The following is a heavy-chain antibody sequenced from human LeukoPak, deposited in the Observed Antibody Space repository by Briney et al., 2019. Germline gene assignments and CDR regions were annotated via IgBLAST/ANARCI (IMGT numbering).Heavy chain of an antibody. CDR2: IYTSGST. Sequence: SETLSLTCTVSGGSISSGSYYWSWIRQPAGKGLEWIGRIYTSGSTNYNPSLKSRVTMSVDTSKNQFSLKLSSVTAADTAVYYCARESYNRGAFDIWGQGTMVTVSS. CDR3: ARESYNRGAFDI. CDR1: GGSISSGSYY. J-gene: IGHJ3*02. V-gene: IGHV4-61*02. D-gene: IGHD1-1*01.